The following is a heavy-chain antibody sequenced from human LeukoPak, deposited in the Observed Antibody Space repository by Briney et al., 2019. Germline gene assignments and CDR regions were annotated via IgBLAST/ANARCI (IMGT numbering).Heavy chain of an antibody. V-gene: IGHV4-59*08. CDR3: ARRGGRGSSYWFDP. D-gene: IGHD3-10*01. J-gene: IGHJ5*02. CDR2: VYDSGST. Sequence: SETLSLTCTVSGGSISSYYWTWIRQPPGKGLEWIGYVYDSGSTNYNPSLQSRVTISVDTSKSQFSLKLTSVTAADTAAYYCARRGGRGSSYWFDPWGQGTLVTVSS. CDR1: GGSISSYY.